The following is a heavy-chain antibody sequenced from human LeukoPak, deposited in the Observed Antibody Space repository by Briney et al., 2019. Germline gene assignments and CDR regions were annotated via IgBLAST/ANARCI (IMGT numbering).Heavy chain of an antibody. Sequence: GGSLRLSCAASGFTFSSYWMHWVRQAPGKGLVWVSRINTDGSNTSYADSVKGRFTISRDNAKNTLYLQMNSLRAEDTAVYYCAKDAIAATDLPYYFDCWGQGTLVTVSS. D-gene: IGHD2-21*01. CDR1: GFTFSSYW. J-gene: IGHJ4*02. CDR2: INTDGSNT. V-gene: IGHV3-74*01. CDR3: AKDAIAATDLPYYFDC.